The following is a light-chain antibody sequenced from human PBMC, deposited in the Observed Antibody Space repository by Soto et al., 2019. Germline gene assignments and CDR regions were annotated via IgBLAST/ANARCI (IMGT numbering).Light chain of an antibody. Sequence: DIQLTPSPSFLSASVGDRVTITFRASQGISSYLAWYQQKPGKAPKLLIYAASTLQSGVPSRFSGSGSGTEFTLTISSLQPEDFATYYCQQLNSYLQTFGQGTKVDIK. J-gene: IGKJ1*01. CDR3: QQLNSYLQT. V-gene: IGKV1-9*01. CDR2: AAS. CDR1: QGISSY.